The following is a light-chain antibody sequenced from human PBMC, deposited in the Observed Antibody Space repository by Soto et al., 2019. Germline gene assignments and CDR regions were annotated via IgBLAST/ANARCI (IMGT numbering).Light chain of an antibody. CDR2: GVN. V-gene: IGLV2-14*01. CDR3: TSYTTGSALPWV. Sequence: QSVRTHPASVRGAPGQSITISLTASINYIVTYLYVSWHQHHPGRAPKLIIFGVNDRPSGISDRFSGSKYRNTHSLTIFGLQLEDQAVYYCTSYTTGSALPWVFGTGTTVNVL. J-gene: IGLJ1*01. CDR1: INYIVTYLY.